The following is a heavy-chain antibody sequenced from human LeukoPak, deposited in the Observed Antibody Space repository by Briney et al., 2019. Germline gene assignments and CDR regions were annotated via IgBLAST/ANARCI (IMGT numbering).Heavy chain of an antibody. J-gene: IGHJ4*02. V-gene: IGHV3-7*01. CDR3: ARDGLRDFWSGYNFDY. Sequence: GGYLRLSCAASGFTFSSYWMSWVRRAPGKGLEWVANIKQDGSEKYYVDSVKGRFTISRDNAKNSLYLQMNSLRAEDTAVYYCARDGLRDFWSGYNFDYWGQGTLVTVSS. CDR1: GFTFSSYW. D-gene: IGHD3-3*01. CDR2: IKQDGSEK.